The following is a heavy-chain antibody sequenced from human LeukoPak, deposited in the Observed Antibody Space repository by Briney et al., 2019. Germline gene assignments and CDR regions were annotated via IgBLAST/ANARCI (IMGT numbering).Heavy chain of an antibody. D-gene: IGHD5-12*01. CDR1: GFTFSTYA. Sequence: GGSLRLSCEVSGFTFSTYAMSWVRQAPGKGLEWVSVISGSGGSTYYADSVKGRFTTSRDNSKNTLYLQMNSLRAEDTAVYYCAKDGSSSGYPYYMDVWGKGTTVTVSS. CDR3: AKDGSSSGYPYYMDV. CDR2: ISGSGGST. V-gene: IGHV3-23*01. J-gene: IGHJ6*03.